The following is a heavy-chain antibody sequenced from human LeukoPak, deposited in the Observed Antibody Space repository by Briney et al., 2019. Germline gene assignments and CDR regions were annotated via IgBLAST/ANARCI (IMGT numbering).Heavy chain of an antibody. CDR2: IKEDGSEK. Sequence: GGSLRLSCVVSGFTFSSRWMSWVRQAPGKGLEWVANIKEDGSEKYYVDSVKGRFTISRDNAKKSLYLQMNSLRAEDTAVYYCARDRPTYWYYFDYWGQGTLVTVSS. V-gene: IGHV3-7*01. CDR1: GFTFSSRW. D-gene: IGHD2-8*02. CDR3: ARDRPTYWYYFDY. J-gene: IGHJ4*02.